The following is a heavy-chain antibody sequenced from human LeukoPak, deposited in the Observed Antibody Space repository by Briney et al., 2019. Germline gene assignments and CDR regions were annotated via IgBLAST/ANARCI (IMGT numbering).Heavy chain of an antibody. CDR3: ARVVDFWGDRNWFDT. J-gene: IGHJ5*02. Sequence: ASVKVSCKASGYIFTTTYITWVRQAPGQGLELMGWISAYNRKTRYEQKFQGRGTMTTDTPTSTAYMELRSLRSDDTAMYYCARVVDFWGDRNWFDTWGQGTLVTVSS. V-gene: IGHV1-18*01. CDR2: ISAYNRKT. CDR1: GYIFTTTY. D-gene: IGHD3-3*01.